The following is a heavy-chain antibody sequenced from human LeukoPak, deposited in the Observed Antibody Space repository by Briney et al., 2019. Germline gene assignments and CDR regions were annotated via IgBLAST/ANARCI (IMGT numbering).Heavy chain of an antibody. CDR2: IYYSGST. Sequence: SQTLSLTCTVSGGSISSGDYYWSWIRQPPGKGLEWIGYIYYSGSTYYNPSLKSRVTISIDTSKNQFSLKLSSVTAADTAVYYCAREGKSGYYDSSGYYYLTVFDYWGQGTLVTVSS. CDR3: AREGKSGYYDSSGYYYLTVFDY. V-gene: IGHV4-30-4*08. J-gene: IGHJ4*02. CDR1: GGSISSGDYY. D-gene: IGHD3-22*01.